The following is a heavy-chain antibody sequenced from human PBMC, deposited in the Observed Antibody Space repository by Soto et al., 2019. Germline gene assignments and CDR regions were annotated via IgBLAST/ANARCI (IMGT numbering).Heavy chain of an antibody. CDR3: AREFSNSPEAFDS. Sequence: QVHLQESGPGQVKPSETLSLICTVSGGSVNSDTFYWSWIRQPPGRGLEWIGYIYSTGSTNYNPSLKSRVTISIDTSRNQFSLKLSSVTAADTAVYYCAREFSNSPEAFDSWGQGSLVTVSS. CDR1: GGSVNSDTFY. CDR2: IYSTGST. D-gene: IGHD6-6*01. J-gene: IGHJ4*02. V-gene: IGHV4-61*01.